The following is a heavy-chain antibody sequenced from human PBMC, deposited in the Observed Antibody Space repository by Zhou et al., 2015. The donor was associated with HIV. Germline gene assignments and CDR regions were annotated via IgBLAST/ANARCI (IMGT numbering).Heavy chain of an antibody. D-gene: IGHD3-22*01. CDR1: GGTFSSYA. V-gene: IGHV1-69*01. CDR3: ARDLSITMIFTPDAFDI. Sequence: QVQLVQSGAEVKKPGSSVKVSCKASGGTFSSYAISWVRQAPGQGLEWMGGIIPIFGTANYAQKFQGRVTITADESTSTAYMELSSLRSEDTAVYYCARDLSITMIFTPDAFDIWGQGTMVTVSS. J-gene: IGHJ3*02. CDR2: IIPIFGTA.